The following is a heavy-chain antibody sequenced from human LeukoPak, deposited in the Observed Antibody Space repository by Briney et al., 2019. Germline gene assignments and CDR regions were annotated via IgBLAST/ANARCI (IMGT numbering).Heavy chain of an antibody. V-gene: IGHV4-34*01. CDR2: INHSGST. J-gene: IGHJ6*03. D-gene: IGHD6-13*01. CDR3: AFSSWGAEDYYYYMDV. CDR1: GGSFSGYY. Sequence: SETLSLTCAVYGGSFSGYYWSWIRQPPGKGLEWIGEINHSGSTNYNPSLKSRVTISVDTSKNQFSLKLSSVTAADTAVYYCAFSSWGAEDYYYYMDVWGKGTTVTVSS.